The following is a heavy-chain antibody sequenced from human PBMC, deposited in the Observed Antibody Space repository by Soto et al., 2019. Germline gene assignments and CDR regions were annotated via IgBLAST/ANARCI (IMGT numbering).Heavy chain of an antibody. D-gene: IGHD4-17*01. V-gene: IGHV3-30*04. J-gene: IGHJ5*02. CDR1: GFTFSTYT. Sequence: QVQLVESGGGVVQPGRSLRLSCAASGFTFSTYTMHWVRQAPGKGLEWLAVMSYDGGSKYYADSVKGRFTISRDNPKNTLYLQMDSLRVVDTAVYYCARDGNEYGAYRGFNWYDPWGQGTLVTVSS. CDR2: MSYDGGSK. CDR3: ARDGNEYGAYRGFNWYDP.